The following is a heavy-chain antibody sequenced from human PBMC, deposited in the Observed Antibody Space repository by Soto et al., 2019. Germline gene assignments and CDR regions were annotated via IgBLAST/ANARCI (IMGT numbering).Heavy chain of an antibody. D-gene: IGHD3-22*01. CDR1: GYTFTSYG. CDR2: ISAYNGNT. V-gene: IGHV1-18*01. CDR3: ARDLLLPRSSDY. Sequence: XSVKGSCKASGYTFTSYGISWVRQAPGQGLEWMGWISAYNGNTNYAQKLQGRVTMTTDTSTSTAYMELRSLRSDDTAVYYCARDLLLPRSSDYWGQGTLVTVSS. J-gene: IGHJ4*02.